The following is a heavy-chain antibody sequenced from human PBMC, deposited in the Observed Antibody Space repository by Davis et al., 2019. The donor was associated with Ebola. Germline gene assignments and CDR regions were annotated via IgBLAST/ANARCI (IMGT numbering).Heavy chain of an antibody. J-gene: IGHJ6*02. CDR2: IYPGDSDT. CDR3: ARQGGYSSSGYGMDV. D-gene: IGHD6-13*01. CDR1: GYSFTSYW. Sequence: GESLKISCQGSGYSFTSYWIGWVRQMPGKGLEWMGIIYPGDSDTRYSPSFQGQVTISADKSISPAYLQWSSLKASDTAMYYCARQGGYSSSGYGMDVWGQGTTVTVSS. V-gene: IGHV5-51*01.